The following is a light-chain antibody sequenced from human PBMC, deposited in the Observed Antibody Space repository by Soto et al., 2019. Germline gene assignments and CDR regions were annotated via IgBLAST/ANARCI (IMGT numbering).Light chain of an antibody. V-gene: IGKV3-20*01. CDR3: QQYESSPPLT. Sequence: EIVLTPSPGTLAFSPAYRATICCRASQSVSSSYLAWYQQKPGQAPRLLIYGASNRATGIPDRFSGSGSGTDFTLTISRLEPEDFAVYYCQQYESSPPLTFGGGTKVDIK. J-gene: IGKJ4*01. CDR1: QSVSSSY. CDR2: GAS.